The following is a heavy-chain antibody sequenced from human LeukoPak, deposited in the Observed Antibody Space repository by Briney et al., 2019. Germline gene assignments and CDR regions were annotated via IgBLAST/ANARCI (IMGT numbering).Heavy chain of an antibody. CDR2: IYLDDDK. Sequence: SGPTLVNPTQTLTLTCTFSGFSLSTNGVGVGWIRQPPGEALEWLALIYLDDDKRYSPSLRSRLTLTKDTSKNQVVLTMTNMDPVDTATYYCAHRDPTSNWYHPYFDYWGQGTLVTVSS. CDR1: GFSLSTNGVG. V-gene: IGHV2-5*02. J-gene: IGHJ4*02. CDR3: AHRDPTSNWYHPYFDY. D-gene: IGHD6-13*01.